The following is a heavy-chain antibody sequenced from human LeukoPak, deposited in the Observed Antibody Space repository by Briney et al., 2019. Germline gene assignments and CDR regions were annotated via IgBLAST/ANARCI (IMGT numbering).Heavy chain of an antibody. CDR2: ISAYNGNT. V-gene: IGHV1-18*01. Sequence: GASVKVSCKASGYTFTGYGISWVRQAPGQGLEWMGWISAYNGNTNYAQKLQGRVTITTDESTSTAYMELSSLRSEDTAVYYCARLLTHTIFGVVTGETYWFDPWGQGTLVTVSS. J-gene: IGHJ5*02. CDR1: GYTFTGYG. D-gene: IGHD3-3*01. CDR3: ARLLTHTIFGVVTGETYWFDP.